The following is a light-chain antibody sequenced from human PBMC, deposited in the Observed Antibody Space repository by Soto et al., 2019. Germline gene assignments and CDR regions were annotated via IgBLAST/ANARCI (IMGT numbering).Light chain of an antibody. CDR2: DVS. CDR1: SSDVGFYDF. V-gene: IGLV2-14*01. J-gene: IGLJ1*01. CDR3: SSYTSSSTQV. Sequence: QSVLTQPASVSGSPGQSITVSCTGTSSDVGFYDFVSWYQQHPGKAPKLMIYDVSNRPSGVSNRFSGSKSGNTASLTISGLQAEDEADYYCSSYTSSSTQVFGTGTKVTVL.